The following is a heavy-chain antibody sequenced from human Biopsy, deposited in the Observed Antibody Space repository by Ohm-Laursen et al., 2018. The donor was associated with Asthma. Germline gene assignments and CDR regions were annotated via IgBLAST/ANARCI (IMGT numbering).Heavy chain of an antibody. CDR2: INAANGNT. CDR3: ARTYFDFLTGQVHDAFAM. Sequence: AASVKVSCNPSGYTFINYAIHWVRQAPGHSLEWMGWINAANGNTKYSQKFQGRLTISRDTSASTAYMDLSSLRSEDTAVYYCARTYFDFLTGQVHDAFAMWGQGTMVTVPS. V-gene: IGHV1-3*01. CDR1: GYTFINYA. J-gene: IGHJ3*02. D-gene: IGHD3-9*01.